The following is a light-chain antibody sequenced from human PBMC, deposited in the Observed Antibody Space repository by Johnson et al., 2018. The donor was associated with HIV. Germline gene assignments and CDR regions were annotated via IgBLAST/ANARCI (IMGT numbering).Light chain of an antibody. CDR1: SSNIGKNY. J-gene: IGLJ1*01. CDR3: GTWDSSLRTGF. CDR2: DNN. Sequence: QPVLTQPPSVSAAPGQKVTISSSGSSSNIGKNYAVSWYQQLPGTAPKLLIYDNNKRPSGLPDRFSGSKSGPSATLGITGLQTGDEADYYCGTWDSSLRTGFFGTGTKVTVL. V-gene: IGLV1-51*01.